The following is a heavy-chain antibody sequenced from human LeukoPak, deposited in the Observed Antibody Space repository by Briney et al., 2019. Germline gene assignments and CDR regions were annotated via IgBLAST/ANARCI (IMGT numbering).Heavy chain of an antibody. CDR3: AESRYSSGWYVDQ. CDR2: ISWNSGSI. Sequence: PGGSLRLSCAASGFIFDDYAMHWVRQAPGKGLEWVSGISWNSGSIDYADSVKGRFTISRDNAKNSLYLQMNSLRAEDTALYYCAESRYSSGWYVDQWGQGTLVTVSS. J-gene: IGHJ5*02. V-gene: IGHV3-9*01. D-gene: IGHD6-19*01. CDR1: GFIFDDYA.